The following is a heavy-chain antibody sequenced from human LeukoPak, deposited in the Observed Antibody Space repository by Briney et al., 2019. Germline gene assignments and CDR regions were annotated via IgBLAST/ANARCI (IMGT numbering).Heavy chain of an antibody. CDR1: GGSISDYY. Sequence: ETLSLTCSVSGGSISDYYWTWIRQAPGKGLEWIGYSNYIGITNYNPSLESRVTISVDTSKNQFSLKVTSVTAADTAVYYCARGVGATHFDYWGQGTLVTVSS. CDR2: SNYIGIT. D-gene: IGHD1-26*01. V-gene: IGHV4-59*01. J-gene: IGHJ4*02. CDR3: ARGVGATHFDY.